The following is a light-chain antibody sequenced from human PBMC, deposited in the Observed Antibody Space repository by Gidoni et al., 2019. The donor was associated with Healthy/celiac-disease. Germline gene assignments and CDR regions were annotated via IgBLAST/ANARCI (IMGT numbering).Light chain of an antibody. CDR2: GAA. Sequence: IVLTQSPGTLSLSPGERATLSCRASQSVSSSYLAWYQQKPGQALRLLIYGAASRATGIPDRFSGSGYGTDFTLTISRLEPEDFAVYYCQQYGSSPWTFGQXTKVEIK. CDR3: QQYGSSPWT. V-gene: IGKV3-20*01. CDR1: QSVSSSY. J-gene: IGKJ1*01.